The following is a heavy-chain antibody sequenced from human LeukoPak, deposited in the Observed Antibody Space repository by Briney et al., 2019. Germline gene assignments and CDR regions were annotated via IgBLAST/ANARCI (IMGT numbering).Heavy chain of an antibody. CDR3: ARYYDSRGISPGAFDI. V-gene: IGHV3-23*01. CDR2: ISGSGGST. D-gene: IGHD3-22*01. J-gene: IGHJ3*02. Sequence: GGSLRLSCAASGFTFSSYAMSWVRQAPGKGLEWVSAISGSGGSTYYADSVKGRFTISRDHSKNTLYLQMNSLRAEDTAVYSCARYYDSRGISPGAFDIWGQGTMVTVSS. CDR1: GFTFSSYA.